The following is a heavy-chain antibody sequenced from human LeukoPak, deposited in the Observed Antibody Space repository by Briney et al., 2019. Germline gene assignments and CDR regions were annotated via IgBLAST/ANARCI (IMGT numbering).Heavy chain of an antibody. D-gene: IGHD3-10*01. CDR2: ISGSGGST. Sequence: GGSLRLSCAASGFTFSSYAMSWVRQAPGKGLEWVSAISGSGGSTYYADSVKGRFTISRDNSKNTLYLQMNSLRAEDTAVYYCAKESDKLRLHSGELGSVDPWGQGTLVTVSS. V-gene: IGHV3-23*01. CDR3: AKESDKLRLHSGELGSVDP. J-gene: IGHJ5*02. CDR1: GFTFSSYA.